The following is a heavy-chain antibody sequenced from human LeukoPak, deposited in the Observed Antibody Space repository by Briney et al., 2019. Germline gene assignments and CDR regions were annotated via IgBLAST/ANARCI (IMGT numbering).Heavy chain of an antibody. CDR2: IYYSGST. Sequence: SETLSLTCTVSGGSVSSGSYYWSWIRQPPGKGLERIGYIYYSGSTNYNPSLKSLVTISVDTSKNQLSLKRSCVTAADTAVYYCASVDTAMVIDYWGQGTLVTVSS. J-gene: IGHJ4*02. CDR3: ASVDTAMVIDY. D-gene: IGHD5-18*01. V-gene: IGHV4-61*01. CDR1: GGSVSSGSYY.